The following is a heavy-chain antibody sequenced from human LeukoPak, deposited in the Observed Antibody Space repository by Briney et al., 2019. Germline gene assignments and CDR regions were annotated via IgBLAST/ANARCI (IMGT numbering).Heavy chain of an antibody. CDR3: ARVKGPSIVGATTYYYYYGMDV. D-gene: IGHD1-26*01. J-gene: IGHJ6*02. CDR2: IYYSGST. CDR1: GGSISSGDYY. V-gene: IGHV4-30-4*01. Sequence: PSQTLSLTCTVSGGSISSGDYYWSWIRQPPGTGLEWIGYIYYSGSTYYNPSLKSRVTISVDTSKNQFSLKLSSVTAADTAVYYCARVKGPSIVGATTYYYYYGMDVWGQGTTVTVSS.